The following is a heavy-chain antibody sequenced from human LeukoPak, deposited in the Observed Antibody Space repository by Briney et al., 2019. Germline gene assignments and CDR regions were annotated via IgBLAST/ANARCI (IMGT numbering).Heavy chain of an antibody. D-gene: IGHD3-10*01. V-gene: IGHV1-2*02. Sequence: GASVKVSCKASGYTFTGYYMHWVRQAPGQGLEWMGWINPNSGGTNYAQKFQGRVTMTRDTSISTAYMELSRLRSDDTAVYYCARDVRSGRWLQLNYYFDYWGQGTLVTVSS. J-gene: IGHJ4*02. CDR1: GYTFTGYY. CDR2: INPNSGGT. CDR3: ARDVRSGRWLQLNYYFDY.